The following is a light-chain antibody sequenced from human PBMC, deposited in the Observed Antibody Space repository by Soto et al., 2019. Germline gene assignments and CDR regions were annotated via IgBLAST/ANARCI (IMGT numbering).Light chain of an antibody. J-gene: IGKJ2*01. CDR1: QSVSSN. CDR2: DAS. V-gene: IGKV3-15*01. Sequence: EIVMTQSPATLSVSPGERATLSCRASQSVSSNLAWYQQKPGQAPRLLIYDASTRATGIPARFSGSGSGTEFTLTISSLQSEDFAVYYCQQYNNWPLYTFGQGTKREIK. CDR3: QQYNNWPLYT.